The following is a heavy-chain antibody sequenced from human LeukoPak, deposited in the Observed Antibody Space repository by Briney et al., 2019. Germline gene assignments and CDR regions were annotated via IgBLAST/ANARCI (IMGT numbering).Heavy chain of an antibody. CDR1: GYSFTSYW. J-gene: IGHJ4*02. CDR3: ATSYYYGSGSYPFDY. D-gene: IGHD3-10*01. Sequence: GESLKISCKGSGYSFTSYWIGWVHQMPGKGLEWMGIIYPGVSDTRYSPSFQGQVTISADKSISTAYLQWSSLKASDTAMYYCATSYYYGSGSYPFDYWGQGTLVTVSS. V-gene: IGHV5-51*07. CDR2: IYPGVSDT.